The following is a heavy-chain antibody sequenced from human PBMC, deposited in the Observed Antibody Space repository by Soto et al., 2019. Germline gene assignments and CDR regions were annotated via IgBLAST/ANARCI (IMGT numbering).Heavy chain of an antibody. CDR1: GGSISSSSYY. Sequence: SETLSLTCTVSGGSISSSSYYWGWIRQPPGKGLEWIGSIYYSGSTYYNPSLKSRVTISVDTSKNQFSLKLSSVTAADTAVYYCARHVRYSYGYGIDYWGQGTLVTVSS. CDR3: ARHVRYSYGYGIDY. D-gene: IGHD5-18*01. CDR2: IYYSGST. V-gene: IGHV4-39*01. J-gene: IGHJ4*02.